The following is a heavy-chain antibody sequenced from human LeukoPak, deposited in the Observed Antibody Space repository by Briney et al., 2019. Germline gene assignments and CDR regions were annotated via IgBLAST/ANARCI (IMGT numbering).Heavy chain of an antibody. CDR1: GGSISSYY. Sequence: SETLSLTCTVSGGSISSYYWNWIRQPPGKGLEWIGSIYHSGSTYYNPSLKSRVTISVDTSKDQFSLKLSSVTAADTAVYYCARGDSSGTYYYYYMDVWGKGTTVTVSS. J-gene: IGHJ6*03. D-gene: IGHD6-19*01. CDR3: ARGDSSGTYYYYYMDV. CDR2: IYHSGST. V-gene: IGHV4-59*08.